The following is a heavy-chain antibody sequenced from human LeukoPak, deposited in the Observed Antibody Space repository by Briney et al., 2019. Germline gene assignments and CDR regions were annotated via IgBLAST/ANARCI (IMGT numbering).Heavy chain of an antibody. J-gene: IGHJ6*02. CDR1: GFTFSSYE. CDR3: ARDWWRGYSGTYYDYGMDV. D-gene: IGHD5-12*01. CDR2: IGTDGDK. Sequence: PGGSLRLSCAASGFTFSSYEMRWVRQAPGEGLEWVSDIGTDGDKHQPGSVKGEFTISRENAKNSFYLQMNSLRAGNTAVHYCARDWWRGYSGTYYDYGMDVWGQGTMVTVSS. V-gene: IGHV3-13*01.